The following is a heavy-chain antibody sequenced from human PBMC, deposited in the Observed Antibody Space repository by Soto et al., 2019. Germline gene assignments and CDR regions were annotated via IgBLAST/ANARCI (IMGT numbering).Heavy chain of an antibody. CDR3: ARDPYYDSSGYLASNGMDV. J-gene: IGHJ6*02. CDR2: IYSDGST. V-gene: IGHV3-53*04. CDR1: GFTVSSNY. Sequence: EVQLVESGGGLVQPGGSLRLSCAASGFTVSSNYMSWVRQAPGKGLEWVSVIYSDGSTYYADSVKGRFTISRHNSKNTLYLQMNSLRAEDTAVYYCARDPYYDSSGYLASNGMDVWGPGTTVTVS. D-gene: IGHD3-22*01.